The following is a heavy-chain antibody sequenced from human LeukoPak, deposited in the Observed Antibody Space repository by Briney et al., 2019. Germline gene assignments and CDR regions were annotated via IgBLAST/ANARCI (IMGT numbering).Heavy chain of an antibody. V-gene: IGHV3-21*01. D-gene: IGHD3-22*01. CDR1: GFTFSSYS. J-gene: IGHJ4*02. CDR3: ASAWSYYYDSSGYYQ. Sequence: GGSLRPSCAASGFTFSSYSMNWVSQAPGKGLEWVSSISSSSYIYYADSVKGRFTISRDNAKNSLYLQMNSLRAEDTAVYYCASAWSYYYDSSGYYQWGQGTLVTVSS. CDR2: ISSSSYI.